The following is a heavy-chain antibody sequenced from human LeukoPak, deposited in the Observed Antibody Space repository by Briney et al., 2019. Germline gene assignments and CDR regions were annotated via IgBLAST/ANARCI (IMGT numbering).Heavy chain of an antibody. J-gene: IGHJ3*02. CDR1: GFTFSSYS. CDR3: AIGLFGITMVRGVPTFDAFDI. V-gene: IGHV3-21*01. D-gene: IGHD3-10*01. Sequence: GGSLRLSCAASGFTFSSYSMNWVRQAPGKGLEWVSSISSSSSYIYYADSVKGRFTISRDNAKNSLYLQMNSLRAEDTAVYYCAIGLFGITMVRGVPTFDAFDIWGQGTMVTVSS. CDR2: ISSSSSYI.